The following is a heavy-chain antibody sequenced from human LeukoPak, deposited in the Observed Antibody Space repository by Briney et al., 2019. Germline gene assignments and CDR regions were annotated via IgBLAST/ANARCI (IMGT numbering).Heavy chain of an antibody. CDR3: AKGNYYGSGSYVDY. V-gene: IGHV3-9*01. J-gene: IGHJ4*02. Sequence: GGSLRLSCAASGFTFDDYAMHWVRQAPGKGLGWVSGISWNSGSIGYADSVKGRFTISRDNAKNSLYLQMNSLRAEDTALYYCAKGNYYGSGSYVDYWGRGTLVTVSS. CDR1: GFTFDDYA. D-gene: IGHD3-10*01. CDR2: ISWNSGSI.